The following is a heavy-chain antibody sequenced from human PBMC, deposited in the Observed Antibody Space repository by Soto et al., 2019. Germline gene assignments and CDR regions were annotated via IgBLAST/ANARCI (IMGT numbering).Heavy chain of an antibody. J-gene: IGHJ4*02. Sequence: SETLSLTCTVSGRSISSSSYYWGWIRQPPGKGMEWIGIIYYSASTYYNPSLKSRVTISVDTSKNQFSLKLSAVIAADTAVYYCARPTSWRQWAFDYWGQGTLVTVSS. V-gene: IGHV4-39*01. CDR2: IYYSAST. CDR3: ARPTSWRQWAFDY. CDR1: GRSISSSSYY. D-gene: IGHD5-12*01.